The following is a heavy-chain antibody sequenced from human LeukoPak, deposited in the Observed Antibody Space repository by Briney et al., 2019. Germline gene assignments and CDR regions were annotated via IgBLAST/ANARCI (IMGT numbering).Heavy chain of an antibody. CDR2: INLNSGGT. J-gene: IGHJ1*01. V-gene: IGHV1-2*02. D-gene: IGHD1-26*01. CDR1: GYTFTGYY. CDR3: ARADKWELPEECYFQH. Sequence: EASVKVSCKASGYTFTGYYMHWVRQAPGQGLEWMGWINLNSGGTNYAQKFQGRVTMTRDTSISTAYMELSRLRSDDTAVYYCARADKWELPEECYFQHWGQGTLVTVSS.